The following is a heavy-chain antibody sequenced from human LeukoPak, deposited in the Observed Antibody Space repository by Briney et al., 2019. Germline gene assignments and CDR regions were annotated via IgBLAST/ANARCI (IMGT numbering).Heavy chain of an antibody. V-gene: IGHV3-53*04. CDR2: IYSGGST. CDR3: ARATGDWFDP. CDR1: GITFSSSN. J-gene: IGHJ5*02. Sequence: GGSLRLSCAASGITFSSSNMSWVRQAPGKGLEWVSVIYSGGSTYYADSGKGRFTISRHNSKNTLFLQMNSLRVEDTAVYYCARATGDWFDPWGQGTLVTVSS.